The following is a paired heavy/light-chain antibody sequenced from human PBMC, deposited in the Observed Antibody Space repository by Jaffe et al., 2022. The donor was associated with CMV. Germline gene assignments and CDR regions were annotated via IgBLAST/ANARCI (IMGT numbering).Heavy chain of an antibody. CDR1: GFTFSSYD. V-gene: IGHV3-13*01. J-gene: IGHJ6*02. Sequence: EVQLVESGGGLVQPGGSLRLSCAASGFTFSSYDMHWVRQATGKGLEWVSAIGTAGDTYYPGSVKGRFTISRENAKNSLYLQMNSLRAGDTAVYYCARAAPLDTAMGSYYYYYGMDVWGQGTTVTVSS. CDR2: IGTAGDT. D-gene: IGHD5-18*01. CDR3: ARAAPLDTAMGSYYYYYGMDV.
Light chain of an antibody. CDR2: KDS. Sequence: SYELTQPPSVSVSPGQTARITCSGDALPKQYAYWYQQKPGQAPVLVIYKDSERPSGIPERFSGSSSGTTVTLTISGVQAEDEADYYCQSADSSGTYPGVVFGGGTKLTVL. CDR3: QSADSSGTYPGVV. J-gene: IGLJ2*01. V-gene: IGLV3-25*03. CDR1: ALPKQY.